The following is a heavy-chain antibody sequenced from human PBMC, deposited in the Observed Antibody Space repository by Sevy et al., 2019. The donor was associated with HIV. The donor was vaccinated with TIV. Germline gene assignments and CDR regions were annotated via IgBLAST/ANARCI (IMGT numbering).Heavy chain of an antibody. CDR2: ISGSGNSA. CDR1: GFSFSDYY. Sequence: GGSLRLSCAASGFSFSDYYMTWVRQAPGKGLEWVSVISGSGNSAYYADSVKGRFTISRDNSKNTLSLQMNSLRAEDTAVYYCAKGGRSYGDSYFDHWGQGTLVTVSS. J-gene: IGHJ4*02. D-gene: IGHD5-18*01. V-gene: IGHV3-23*01. CDR3: AKGGRSYGDSYFDH.